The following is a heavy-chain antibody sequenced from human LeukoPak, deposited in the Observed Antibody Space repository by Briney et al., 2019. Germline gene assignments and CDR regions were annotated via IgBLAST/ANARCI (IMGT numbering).Heavy chain of an antibody. CDR2: IDGPTDRT. V-gene: IGHV3-23*01. CDR3: ASDPPGDYGLGF. CDR1: GFTFSSFA. Sequence: GESLRLSCAASGFTFSSFAMSWVRQAPGKGLGWVSTIDGPTDRTHYADSVKGRFTISRDNSNNTLYLQMNRLRVKDTAVYYCASDPPGDYGLGFWGQGTLVTVSS. J-gene: IGHJ4*02. D-gene: IGHD4-17*01.